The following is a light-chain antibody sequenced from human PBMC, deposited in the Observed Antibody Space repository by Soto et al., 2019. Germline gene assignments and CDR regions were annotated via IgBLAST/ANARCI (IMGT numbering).Light chain of an antibody. Sequence: EIVMTQSPATLSVSPGERATLSCRASQSVNTNLAWYQQKPGQAPRFLIYGASTRATGIPARFSGSGSGTEFTLTISSLQSEYFAVYYCQHYTAWPPITFGQGTRLEIK. CDR1: QSVNTN. J-gene: IGKJ5*01. CDR3: QHYTAWPPIT. V-gene: IGKV3-15*01. CDR2: GAS.